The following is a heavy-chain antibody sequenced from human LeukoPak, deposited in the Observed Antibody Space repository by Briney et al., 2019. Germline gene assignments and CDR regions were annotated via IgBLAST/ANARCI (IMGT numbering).Heavy chain of an antibody. J-gene: IGHJ6*02. Sequence: GASVKVSCKTSGYTFTVYAINWVRQAPGQRLEWMGWINAGNGNTKYSQKFQGRVTITRDTSASTAYMELSSLRSEDTAVYYCARDHSDGMDVWGQGTTVTVSS. CDR2: INAGNGNT. CDR3: ARDHSDGMDV. CDR1: GYTFTVYA. V-gene: IGHV1-3*01.